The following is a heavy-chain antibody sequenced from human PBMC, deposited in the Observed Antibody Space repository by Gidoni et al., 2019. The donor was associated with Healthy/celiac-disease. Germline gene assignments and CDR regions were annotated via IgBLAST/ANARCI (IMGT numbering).Heavy chain of an antibody. D-gene: IGHD5-18*01. CDR2: IYWDDDK. V-gene: IGHV2-5*02. CDR1: GFSLSTSGVG. Sequence: QITLKESGPTLVKPTQTLTLTCTFSGFSLSTSGVGVGWIRQPPGKALEWLALIYWDDDKRYSPSLKSRLTITKDTSKNQVVLTMTNMDPVDTATYYCAHERRGYILGPHTTHLRGGWFDPWGQGTLVTVSS. CDR3: AHERRGYILGPHTTHLRGGWFDP. J-gene: IGHJ5*02.